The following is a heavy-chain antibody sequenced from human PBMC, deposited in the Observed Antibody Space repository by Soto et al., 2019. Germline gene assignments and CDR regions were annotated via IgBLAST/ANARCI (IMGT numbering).Heavy chain of an antibody. J-gene: IGHJ4*02. CDR2: ISYDGSNK. CDR3: AKDKIVVVPAAIGYFDY. CDR1: GFTFSSYG. Sequence: QVQLVESGGGVVQPGRSLRLSCAASGFTFSSYGMHWVRQAPGKGLEWVAVISYDGSNKYYADSVKGRFTISRDNSKNTPYLQMNSLRAEDTAVYYCAKDKIVVVPAAIGYFDYWGQGTLVTVSS. D-gene: IGHD2-2*02. V-gene: IGHV3-30*18.